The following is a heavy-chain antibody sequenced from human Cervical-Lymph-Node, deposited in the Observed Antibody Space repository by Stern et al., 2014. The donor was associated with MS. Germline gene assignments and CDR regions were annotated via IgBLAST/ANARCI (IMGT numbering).Heavy chain of an antibody. D-gene: IGHD2-15*01. CDR1: GFNFTNYW. Sequence: EVHLVESGEEVKKPGESLKISCKGSGFNFTNYWIGWVRQMHGKGLERMWILKAGGSDTRYSPSFQGQVNISVDKSISPAYLQWTSLEASDTAMYYCARRRYCTGVNCFYYYYGLDVWGQGTTVTVS. CDR2: LKAGGSDT. V-gene: IGHV5-51*01. J-gene: IGHJ6*02. CDR3: ARRRYCTGVNCFYYYYGLDV.